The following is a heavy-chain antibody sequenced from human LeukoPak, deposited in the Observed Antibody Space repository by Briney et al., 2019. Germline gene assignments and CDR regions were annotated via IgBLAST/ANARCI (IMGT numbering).Heavy chain of an antibody. Sequence: SETLSLTCTVSGGSISRGGFYLNWIRQHPGKGLEWIGYIYNTGSTYYNPSLKSRVTISVDTSKNQFSLKLSSVTAADTAVYYCARQGGRDYVVYWGQGTLVTVSS. V-gene: IGHV4-39*01. D-gene: IGHD3-16*01. CDR3: ARQGGRDYVVY. CDR2: IYNTGST. CDR1: GGSISRGGFY. J-gene: IGHJ4*02.